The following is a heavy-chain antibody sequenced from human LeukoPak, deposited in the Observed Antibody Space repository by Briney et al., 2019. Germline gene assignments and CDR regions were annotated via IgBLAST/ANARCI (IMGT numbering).Heavy chain of an antibody. CDR1: GFTFSRYE. D-gene: IGHD3-10*01. J-gene: IGHJ4*02. Sequence: GGSLRLSCAASGFTFSRYEMNWVRQAPGKGLEWVSYINTNGGSIYYADSVKGRFTISRDNANNSLYLQMNSLRAEDTAVYYCARDDLWSPDYWGQGTLVTVSS. V-gene: IGHV3-48*03. CDR3: ARDDLWSPDY. CDR2: INTNGGSI.